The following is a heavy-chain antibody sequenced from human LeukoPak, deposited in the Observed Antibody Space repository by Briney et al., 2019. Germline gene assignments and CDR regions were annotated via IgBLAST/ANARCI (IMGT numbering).Heavy chain of an antibody. CDR3: TRGDGSPNWYFDL. J-gene: IGHJ2*01. CDR2: ISAVFPNT. D-gene: IGHD5-24*01. Sequence: GGSLRLSCAASGFTFDNYVMAWFRQAPGKGLEWVSTISAVFPNTYSADSVKGRFMMSRLSSKNTLFLQINSLRTDDTAVYYCTRGDGSPNWYFDLWGRGTLVTVSS. V-gene: IGHV3-23*01. CDR1: GFTFDNYV.